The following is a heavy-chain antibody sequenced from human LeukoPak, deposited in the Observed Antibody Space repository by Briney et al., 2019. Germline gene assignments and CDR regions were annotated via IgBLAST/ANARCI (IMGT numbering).Heavy chain of an antibody. CDR2: INWNGGGT. V-gene: IGHV3-9*01. Sequence: GGSLRLSCAATGFAFKDYGMHWVRQPPGKGLEWVSSINWNGGGTDYADSVKGRFTISRDNAKNSLYLQLSSLRPEDTALYYCAKHMRATNTYSFFGLDVWGQGTTVTVSS. J-gene: IGHJ6*02. CDR1: GFAFKDYG. CDR3: AKHMRATNTYSFFGLDV. D-gene: IGHD1-26*01.